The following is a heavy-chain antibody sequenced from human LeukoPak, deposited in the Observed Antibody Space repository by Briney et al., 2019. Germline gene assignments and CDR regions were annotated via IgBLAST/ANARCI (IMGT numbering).Heavy chain of an antibody. V-gene: IGHV4-39*07. CDR3: ARDRADLGFDP. D-gene: IGHD3-10*01. CDR1: GDSISGSSYY. Sequence: PSETLSLTCSVSGDSISGSSYYWGWIRQPPVKGLEWIGSIYYSGSTYYNPSLKSRVTISVDTSKNQFSLKLSSVTAADTAVYYCARDRADLGFDPWGLGTLVTVSS. CDR2: IYYSGST. J-gene: IGHJ5*02.